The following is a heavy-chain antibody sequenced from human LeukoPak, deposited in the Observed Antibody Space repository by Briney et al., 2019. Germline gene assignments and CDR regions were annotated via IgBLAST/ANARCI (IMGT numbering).Heavy chain of an antibody. CDR2: TSSDLNVK. V-gene: IGHV3-30-3*01. CDR1: GFTFRNYV. D-gene: IGHD3-10*01. CDR3: AREGYYGSGSPPSLYFDY. Sequence: GGSLRLSCAASGFTFRNYVIHWVRQAPGKGLEWVAVTSSDLNVKLYADSVKGRFTISRDNSRSTLYLQMNSLRPEDTAIYYCAREGYYGSGSPPSLYFDYWGQGTLVTVPS. J-gene: IGHJ4*02.